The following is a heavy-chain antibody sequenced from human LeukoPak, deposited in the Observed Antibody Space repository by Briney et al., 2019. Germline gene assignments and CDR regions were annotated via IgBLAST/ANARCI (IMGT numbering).Heavy chain of an antibody. CDR2: INPNSGGT. CDR3: ARGYCSGGSCYSVENWFDP. J-gene: IGHJ5*02. D-gene: IGHD2-15*01. V-gene: IGHV1-2*06. Sequence: ASVKVSRKAAGYTFTWYYMFWVRQSPGQGLEWMGRINPNSGGTNYAQKFQGRVTMTRDTSISTAYMELSRLRSDDTAVYYCARGYCSGGSCYSVENWFDPWGQGTLVTVSS. CDR1: GYTFTWYY.